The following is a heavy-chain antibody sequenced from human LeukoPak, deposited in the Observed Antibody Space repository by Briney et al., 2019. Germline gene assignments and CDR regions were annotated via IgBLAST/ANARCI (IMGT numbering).Heavy chain of an antibody. CDR3: ARATLGYCTNGVCPHFDY. CDR1: GGSISSSSYY. V-gene: IGHV4-31*03. Sequence: SETLSLTCTVSGGSISSSSYYWSWIRQHPGKGLEWIGYIYYSGSTYYNPSLKSRVTISVDTSKNQFSLKLSSVTAADTAVYYCARATLGYCTNGVCPHFDYWGQGTLVTVSS. CDR2: IYYSGST. D-gene: IGHD2-8*01. J-gene: IGHJ4*02.